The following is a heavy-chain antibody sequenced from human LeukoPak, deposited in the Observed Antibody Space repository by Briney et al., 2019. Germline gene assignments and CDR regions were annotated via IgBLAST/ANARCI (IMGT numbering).Heavy chain of an antibody. CDR1: GYTFTSYG. V-gene: IGHV1-18*01. Sequence: ASVKVSCKASGYTFTSYGITWVRQAPGQGLEWMGWISAYNGNTSYAQKFQGRVIMTRDTSTTTAYMELRSLRSDDTAIYYCVRKKYCPGGICYHSHFDYWGQGTLVAVSS. J-gene: IGHJ4*02. D-gene: IGHD2-8*02. CDR2: ISAYNGNT. CDR3: VRKKYCPGGICYHSHFDY.